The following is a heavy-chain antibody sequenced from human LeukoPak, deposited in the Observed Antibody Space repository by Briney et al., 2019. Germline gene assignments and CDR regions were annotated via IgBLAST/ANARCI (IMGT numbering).Heavy chain of an antibody. Sequence: SETLSLTCTVSGVSISSYYWSWIRQPPGKGLEWIGYIYYSGSTNYNPSLKSRVTISVDTSKNQFSLKLSSVTAADTAVYYCAREGGERITIFGVVKGKYYFDYWGQGTLVTVSS. CDR2: IYYSGST. V-gene: IGHV4-59*01. CDR1: GVSISSYY. CDR3: AREGGERITIFGVVKGKYYFDY. D-gene: IGHD3-3*01. J-gene: IGHJ4*02.